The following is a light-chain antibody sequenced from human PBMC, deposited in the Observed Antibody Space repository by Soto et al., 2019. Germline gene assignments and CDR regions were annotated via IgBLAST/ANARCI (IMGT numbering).Light chain of an antibody. Sequence: DIQLTQSPSFLSASVGDRVTITCRASQAISSSLAWYQHNPGKAPKLLIYAASTLPNGVPSSFSGSGSGTEFTLTISSLQPEDFATYYCQHLNDYRYTFGQGTKVEIK. CDR2: AAS. J-gene: IGKJ2*01. V-gene: IGKV1-9*01. CDR1: QAISSS. CDR3: QHLNDYRYT.